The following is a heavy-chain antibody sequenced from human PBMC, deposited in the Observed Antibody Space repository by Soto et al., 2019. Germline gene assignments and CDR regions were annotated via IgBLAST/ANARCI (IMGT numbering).Heavy chain of an antibody. CDR3: ATVKRDYDILTGYRWSYYFDY. V-gene: IGHV1-18*01. CDR1: GYTFTSYG. CDR2: ISAYNGNT. D-gene: IGHD3-9*01. Sequence: ASVKVSCKASGYTFTSYGISWVRQAPGQGLEWMGWISAYNGNTNYAQKLQGRVTMTTDTSTSTAYMELRSLRSDDTAVYYCATVKRDYDILTGYRWSYYFDYWGQGTLDTVSS. J-gene: IGHJ4*02.